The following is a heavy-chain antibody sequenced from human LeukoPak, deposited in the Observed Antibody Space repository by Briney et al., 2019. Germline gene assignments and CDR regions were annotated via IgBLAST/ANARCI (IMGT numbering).Heavy chain of an antibody. CDR2: IYYGGST. CDR3: ARARGGTVTTSPFDY. Sequence: SQTLSLTCTVSGGSISSGGYYWSWIRQHPGKGLEWIGYIYYGGSTYYNPSLKSRVTISVDTSKNQFSPKLSSVTAADTAVYYCARARGGTVTTSPFDYWGQGTLVTVSS. V-gene: IGHV4-31*03. D-gene: IGHD4-17*01. J-gene: IGHJ4*02. CDR1: GGSISSGGYY.